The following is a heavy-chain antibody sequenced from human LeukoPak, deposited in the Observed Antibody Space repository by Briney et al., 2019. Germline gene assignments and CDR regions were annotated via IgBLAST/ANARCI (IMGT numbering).Heavy chain of an antibody. J-gene: IGHJ4*02. CDR2: IQYDGSNE. CDR3: AKGLERESRLDS. CDR1: RFTFSSYG. Sequence: SGGSLRLSCAASRFTFSSYGMHWVRQAPGKGLGWVAYIQYDGSNEQYADSVRGRFTISTDNSKNTLYLQMNSLRAEDTALYYCAKGLERESRLDSWGQGTLVTVSS. D-gene: IGHD1-1*01. V-gene: IGHV3-30*02.